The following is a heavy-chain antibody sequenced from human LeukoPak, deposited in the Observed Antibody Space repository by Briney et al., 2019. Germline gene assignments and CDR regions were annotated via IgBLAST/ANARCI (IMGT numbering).Heavy chain of an antibody. CDR1: GGSFSGYY. CDR2: INHSGST. V-gene: IGHV4-34*01. D-gene: IGHD5-24*01. J-gene: IGHJ4*02. CDR3: ARVIGKRWLQSSTGHVDY. Sequence: SETLSLTCAVYGGSFSGYYWSWIRQPPGEGLEWIGEINHSGSTNYNPSLKSRVTISVDTSKNQFSLKLSSVTAADTAVYYCARVIGKRWLQSSTGHVDYWGQGTLVTVSS.